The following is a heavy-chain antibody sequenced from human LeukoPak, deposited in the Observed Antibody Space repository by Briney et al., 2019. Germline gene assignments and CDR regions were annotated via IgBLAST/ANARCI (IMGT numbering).Heavy chain of an antibody. CDR1: GFTVSSNY. CDR3: ARDRSPYYDFWSGYYTAYYGMDV. Sequence: GGSLPLSCAASGFTVSSNYRSWVRQAPGKGLEWVSVIYSGGSTYYADSVKGRFTISRDNSKNTLYLQMNSLRAEDTAVYYCARDRSPYYDFWSGYYTAYYGMDVWGQGTTVTVSS. J-gene: IGHJ6*02. CDR2: IYSGGST. D-gene: IGHD3-3*01. V-gene: IGHV3-66*02.